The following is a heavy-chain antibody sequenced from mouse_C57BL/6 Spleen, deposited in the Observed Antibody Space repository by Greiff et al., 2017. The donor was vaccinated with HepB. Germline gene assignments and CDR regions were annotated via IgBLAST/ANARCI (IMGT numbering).Heavy chain of an antibody. CDR2: IYPGDGDT. Sequence: QVQLQQSGPELVKPGASVKISCKASGYAFSSSWMNWVKQRPGKGLESIGRIYPGDGDTNYNGKFKGKATLTADKSSSTAYMQLSSLTSEDSAVYFCARKLYYGSSFDYWGQGTTLTVSS. CDR1: GYAFSSSW. J-gene: IGHJ2*01. D-gene: IGHD1-1*01. CDR3: ARKLYYGSSFDY. V-gene: IGHV1-82*01.